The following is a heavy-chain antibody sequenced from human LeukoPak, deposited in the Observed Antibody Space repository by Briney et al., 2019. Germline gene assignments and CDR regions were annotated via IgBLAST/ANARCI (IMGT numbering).Heavy chain of an antibody. V-gene: IGHV3-74*01. CDR3: ARVGFGRGAWFDP. CDR2: INSDGSST. Sequence: PGGSLRLSCAASGFTFSSYWMHWVRQAPGKGLVWVSRINSDGSSTSYADSVKGRFTTSRDNAKNTLYLQMNSLRAEDTVVYYCARVGFGRGAWFDPWGQGTLVTVSS. J-gene: IGHJ5*02. CDR1: GFTFSSYW. D-gene: IGHD3-16*01.